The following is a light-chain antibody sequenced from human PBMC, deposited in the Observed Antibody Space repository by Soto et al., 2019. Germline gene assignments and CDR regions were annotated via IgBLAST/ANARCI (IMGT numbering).Light chain of an antibody. Sequence: ALTQPPSVSGSPGQSVTISCTGTSSDVGSYNRVSWYQQPPGTAPKLMIYDVSNRPSGVPDRFSGSKSGNTASLTISGLQAEDEADYYCSSYTSSSTYVFGTGTKLTVL. CDR1: SSDVGSYNR. J-gene: IGLJ1*01. CDR2: DVS. CDR3: SSYTSSSTYV. V-gene: IGLV2-18*02.